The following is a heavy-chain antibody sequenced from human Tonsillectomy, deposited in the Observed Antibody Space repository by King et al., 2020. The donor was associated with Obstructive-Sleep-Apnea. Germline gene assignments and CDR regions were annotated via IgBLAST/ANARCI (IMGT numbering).Heavy chain of an antibody. CDR2: ISWNSGSI. Sequence: VQLVESGGGLVQPGRSLRLSCAASGFTFDDYAMHWVRQAPGKGLEWVSGISWNSGSIGYADSVKGRFTISRDNAKNSLYLQMNSRRAEDTAMYYCAKDSEWFGELLRNYGMDVWGQGTTVTVSS. CDR1: GFTFDDYA. J-gene: IGHJ6*02. V-gene: IGHV3-9*01. CDR3: AKDSEWFGELLRNYGMDV. D-gene: IGHD3-10*01.